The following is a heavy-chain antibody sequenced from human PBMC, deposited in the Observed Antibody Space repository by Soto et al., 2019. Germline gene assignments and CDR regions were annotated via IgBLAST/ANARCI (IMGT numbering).Heavy chain of an antibody. J-gene: IGHJ6*02. Sequence: ASVKVSCKASGYTFTSYGISWVRQAPGQGLEWVGWISAYNGNTNYAQKLQGRVTMTTDTSTSTAYMELRSLRSDDTAVYYCARGRFLEWLLSGPHYYYGMDVWGQGTTVTVSS. D-gene: IGHD3-3*01. CDR3: ARGRFLEWLLSGPHYYYGMDV. CDR1: GYTFTSYG. CDR2: ISAYNGNT. V-gene: IGHV1-18*04.